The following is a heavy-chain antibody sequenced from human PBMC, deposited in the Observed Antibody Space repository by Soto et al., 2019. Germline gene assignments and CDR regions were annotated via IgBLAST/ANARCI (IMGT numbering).Heavy chain of an antibody. CDR2: ISAYNGNT. J-gene: IGHJ5*02. D-gene: IGHD6-13*01. V-gene: IGHV1-18*04. CDR1: GYTFTRYG. Sequence: ASVKVSCKACGYTFTRYGVSWVRQAPGQGLEWMGWISAYNGNTNYAQKLQGRVTMTTDTSTSTAYMELRSLRSDDTAVYYCARVGAAAGTGVNWFDPWGQGTLVTVSS. CDR3: ARVGAAAGTGVNWFDP.